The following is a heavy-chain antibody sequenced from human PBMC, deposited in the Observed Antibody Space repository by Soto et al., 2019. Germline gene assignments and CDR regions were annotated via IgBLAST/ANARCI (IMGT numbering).Heavy chain of an antibody. D-gene: IGHD6-13*01. Sequence: QVQLVQSGAEVKKPGASVKVSCKASGYTFTSYDINWVRQATGQGLEWMGWMNPNSGNTGYAQKFQGRVTMTRNTSVSTAYMELSSLRSEDTAVYYCARGIFKIATKKFEGYWFDPWGQGTLVTVSS. J-gene: IGHJ5*02. CDR1: GYTFTSYD. V-gene: IGHV1-8*01. CDR3: ARGIFKIATKKFEGYWFDP. CDR2: MNPNSGNT.